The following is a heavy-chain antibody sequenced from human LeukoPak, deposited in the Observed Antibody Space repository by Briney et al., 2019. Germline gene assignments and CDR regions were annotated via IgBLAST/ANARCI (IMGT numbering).Heavy chain of an antibody. CDR1: GYTFTGYY. Sequence: ASVKVSCKASGYTFTGYYMHWVRQAPGQGLEWMGIINPSGGSTSYAQKFQGRVTMTRDTSTSTVYMELSSLRSEDTAVYYCARDTAMIVGIEWFDPWGQGTLVTVSS. V-gene: IGHV1-46*01. J-gene: IGHJ5*02. D-gene: IGHD3-22*01. CDR2: INPSGGST. CDR3: ARDTAMIVGIEWFDP.